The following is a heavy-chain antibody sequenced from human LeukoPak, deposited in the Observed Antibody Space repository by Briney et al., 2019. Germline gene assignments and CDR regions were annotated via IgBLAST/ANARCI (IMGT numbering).Heavy chain of an antibody. Sequence: GGSLRLSCAASGFTFRSYGMHWVRQAPGKGLEWVAVIWFDGSNKYYADSVKGRFTISRDNSKNTLYLQMNSLRAEDTAVYYCAREGFSVASYYFDHWGQGTLVTVSS. J-gene: IGHJ4*02. CDR3: AREGFSVASYYFDH. V-gene: IGHV3-33*01. D-gene: IGHD6-19*01. CDR2: IWFDGSNK. CDR1: GFTFRSYG.